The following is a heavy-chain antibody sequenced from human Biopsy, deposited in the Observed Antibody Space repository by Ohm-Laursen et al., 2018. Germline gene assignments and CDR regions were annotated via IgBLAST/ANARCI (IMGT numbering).Heavy chain of an antibody. CDR1: GDSISSYY. CDR2: VYYTGST. Sequence: DTLSLTCIVSGDSISSYYWSWIRQPPGKGLQWIGYVYYTGSTDYNPSLQSRVTISVDTSKNHFSLRLRSVTPADTAIYYCARDRGYYSDRTVPGYFDLWGRGTLVTVSS. CDR3: ARDRGYYSDRTVPGYFDL. V-gene: IGHV4-59*01. J-gene: IGHJ2*01. D-gene: IGHD3-22*01.